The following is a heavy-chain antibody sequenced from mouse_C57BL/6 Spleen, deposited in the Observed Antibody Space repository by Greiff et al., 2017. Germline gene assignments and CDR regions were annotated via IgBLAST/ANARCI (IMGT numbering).Heavy chain of an antibody. CDR3: ARCDGYYPYAMDY. CDR2: IYPGSGNT. V-gene: IGHV1-66*01. D-gene: IGHD2-3*01. J-gene: IGHJ4*01. CDR1: GYSFTSYY. Sequence: QVQLQQSGPELVKPGASVKISCKASGYSFTSYYIHWVKQRPGQGLEWIGWIYPGSGNTKYNEKFKGKATLTADTSSSTAYMQLSSLTSEDSAVYYCARCDGYYPYAMDYWGQGTSVTVSS.